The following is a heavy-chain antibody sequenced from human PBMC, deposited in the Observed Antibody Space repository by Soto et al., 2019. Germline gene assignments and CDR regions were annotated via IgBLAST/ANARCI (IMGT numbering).Heavy chain of an antibody. D-gene: IGHD1-26*01. CDR2: INAGNGNT. Sequence: QVQLVQCGAEVKKPGASVKVSCKASGYTFTNYAMHWVRQAPGQRLEWMGWINAGNGNTKYSQKFQGRVTITRDTSASTAYMELSSLRSEDTAVYYCARGGSLYWYFDLWGRGTLVTVSS. V-gene: IGHV1-3*01. CDR3: ARGGSLYWYFDL. CDR1: GYTFTNYA. J-gene: IGHJ2*01.